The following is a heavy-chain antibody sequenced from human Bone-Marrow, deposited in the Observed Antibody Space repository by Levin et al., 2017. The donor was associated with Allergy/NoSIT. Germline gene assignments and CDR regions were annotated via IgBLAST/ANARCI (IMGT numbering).Heavy chain of an antibody. D-gene: IGHD3-22*01. Sequence: LSLTCAASGFTFSSYGMHWVRQAPGKGLEWVAVIWYDGSNKYYADSVKGRFTISRDNSKNTLYLQMNSLRAEDTAVYYCARGPYYYDSTKPKEPRPNYFDYWGQGTLVTVSS. CDR3: ARGPYYYDSTKPKEPRPNYFDY. CDR2: IWYDGSNK. J-gene: IGHJ4*02. V-gene: IGHV3-33*01. CDR1: GFTFSSYG.